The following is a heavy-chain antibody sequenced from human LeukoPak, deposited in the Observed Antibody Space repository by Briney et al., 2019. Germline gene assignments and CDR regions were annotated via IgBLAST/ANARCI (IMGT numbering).Heavy chain of an antibody. Sequence: GGSLRLSCTVSGFTVSSNSMSWVRQAPGKGLEWVSFIYSAGSTHYSDSVKGRFTISIDNSKNTLYLQMNSLRAEDTAVYYCARTWIHEAYNWFDPWGQGTLVTVSS. D-gene: IGHD5-12*01. CDR3: ARTWIHEAYNWFDP. V-gene: IGHV3-53*01. CDR2: IYSAGST. CDR1: GFTVSSNS. J-gene: IGHJ5*02.